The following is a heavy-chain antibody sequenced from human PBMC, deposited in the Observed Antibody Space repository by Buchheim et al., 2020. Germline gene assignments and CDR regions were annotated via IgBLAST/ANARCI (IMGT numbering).Heavy chain of an antibody. CDR1: GFTFSSYE. D-gene: IGHD2-8*01. V-gene: IGHV3-48*03. Sequence: EVQLVESGGGLVQPGGSLRLSCAASGFTFSSYEMNWVRQAPGKGLEWVSYISSSGSTVYYADSVKGRFTISSAKAKNSLYLQMNSLRAEDTAVYYCARLLMVYARNWGQGTL. CDR2: ISSSGSTV. J-gene: IGHJ4*02. CDR3: ARLLMVYARN.